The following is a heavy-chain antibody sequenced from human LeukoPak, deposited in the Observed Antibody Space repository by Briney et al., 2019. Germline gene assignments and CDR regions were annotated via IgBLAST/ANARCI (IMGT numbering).Heavy chain of an antibody. D-gene: IGHD3-10*01. CDR3: ARDGGIMVRGGDNWFDP. J-gene: IGHJ5*02. Sequence: SETLSLTCTVSGGSISSSSYYWGWIRQPPGKGLEWIGSIYYSGSTYYNPSLKSRVTISVDTSKNQFSLKLSSVTAADTAVYYCARDGGIMVRGGDNWFDPWGQGTLVTVSS. V-gene: IGHV4-39*07. CDR1: GGSISSSSYY. CDR2: IYYSGST.